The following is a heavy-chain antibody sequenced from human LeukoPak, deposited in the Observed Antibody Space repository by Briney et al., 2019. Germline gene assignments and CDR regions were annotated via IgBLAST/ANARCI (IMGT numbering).Heavy chain of an antibody. V-gene: IGHV3-30*18. D-gene: IGHD3-22*01. J-gene: IGHJ4*02. CDR1: GFTFSSYG. Sequence: GRSLRLSCAASGFTFSSYGMHWVRQAPGKGLEWVAVISYDGSNKYYADSVKGRFTISRDNSKNTLYLQMNSLRAEDTAVYYCAKGDAVITYYFDYWGQGTLVTISS. CDR2: ISYDGSNK. CDR3: AKGDAVITYYFDY.